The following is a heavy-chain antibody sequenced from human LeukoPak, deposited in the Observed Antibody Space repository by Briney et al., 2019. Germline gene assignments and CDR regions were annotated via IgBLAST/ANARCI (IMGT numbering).Heavy chain of an antibody. D-gene: IGHD3-10*01. J-gene: IGHJ3*02. V-gene: IGHV4-59*01. CDR2: IYYSGST. CDR1: GGYISSYY. Sequence: SETLSLTCTVSGGYISSYYWSWIRQPPGKGLEWIGYIYYSGSTNYNPSLKRRVTISVDTSKNQFSLKLSSVTAADTAVYYCAKSQGPKVRGVTYGQDSFDIWGQGTMVTVSS. CDR3: AKSQGPKVRGVTYGQDSFDI.